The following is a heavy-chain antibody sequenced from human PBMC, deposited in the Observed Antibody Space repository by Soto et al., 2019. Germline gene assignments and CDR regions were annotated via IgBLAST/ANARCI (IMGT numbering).Heavy chain of an antibody. CDR2: INHSGST. D-gene: IGHD6-6*01. CDR1: GGSFSGYY. CDR3: ARVRIYSSSPADY. Sequence: ETLSLTCAVYGGSFSGYYWSWIRQPPGKGLEWIGEINHSGSTNYNPSLKSRVTISVDTSKNQFSLKLSSVTAADTAVYYCARVRIYSSSPADYWGQGTLVTVSS. V-gene: IGHV4-34*01. J-gene: IGHJ4*02.